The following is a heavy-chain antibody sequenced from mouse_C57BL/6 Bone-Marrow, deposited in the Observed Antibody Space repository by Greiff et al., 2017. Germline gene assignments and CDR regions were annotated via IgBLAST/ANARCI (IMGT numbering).Heavy chain of an antibody. CDR2: IYPGSGST. CDR3: AKDPFYDGYFYFDY. V-gene: IGHV1-55*01. J-gene: IGHJ2*01. Sequence: QVQLQQPGAELVKPGASVKMSCKASGYTFTSYWITWVKQRPGQGLEWIGDIYPGSGSTNYNEKFKSKATLSVDTSSSTAYMQLSSLTSEDSAVYYGAKDPFYDGYFYFDYWGQGTTLTVSS. D-gene: IGHD2-3*01. CDR1: GYTFTSYW.